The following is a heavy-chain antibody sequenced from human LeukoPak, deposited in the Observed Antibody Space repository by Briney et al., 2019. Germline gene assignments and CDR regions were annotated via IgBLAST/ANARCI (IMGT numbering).Heavy chain of an antibody. CDR2: IIPISGTT. D-gene: IGHD1-26*01. J-gene: IGHJ5*02. V-gene: IGHV1-69*15. CDR3: ARKLRLGGNWFDP. CDR1: GGTFTSCA. Sequence: SVKVSCKTSGGTFTSCAITWVRQAPGQGLEWMGKIIPISGTTNYAQKFQGRVTFTADESTSTAYMELSSLRSEDTALYYCARKLRLGGNWFDPWGQGTLVTVSS.